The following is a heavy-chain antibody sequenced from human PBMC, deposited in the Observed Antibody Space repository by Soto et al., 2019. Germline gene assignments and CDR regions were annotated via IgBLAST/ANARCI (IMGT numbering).Heavy chain of an antibody. J-gene: IGHJ6*02. V-gene: IGHV3-33*01. CDR3: SRDRSWRPGYYYGIDV. CDR1: GFTFSSYA. CDR2: MWYDRSHT. Sequence: GGSLRLSCAASGFTFSSYAMHWVRQAPGKGLEWVALMWYDRSHTYYAESVKGRFNISRDESKNMLFLHMSGLRAEDTAVYYCSRDRSWRPGYYYGIDVWGQGNTVTVSS. D-gene: IGHD1-1*01.